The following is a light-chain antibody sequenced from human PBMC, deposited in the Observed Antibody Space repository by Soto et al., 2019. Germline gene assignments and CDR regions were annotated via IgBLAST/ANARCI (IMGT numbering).Light chain of an antibody. CDR3: QQYCSSPPYT. Sequence: EIVLTQSPGILSLSPGDRATLSCRARQRVSCSYLAWYQQKPGRAPRHLIYGASSRATGIPDRFSGSRSGTDVCLTISRLEPDDCSVDDCQQYCSSPPYTFGAGTKLEIK. CDR1: QRVSCSY. J-gene: IGKJ2*01. CDR2: GAS. V-gene: IGKV3-20*01.